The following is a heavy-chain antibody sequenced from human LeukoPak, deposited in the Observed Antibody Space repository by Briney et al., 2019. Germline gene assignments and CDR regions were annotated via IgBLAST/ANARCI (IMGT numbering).Heavy chain of an antibody. CDR1: GGTFSSYA. Sequence: SVKVSCKTSGGTFSSYAISWVRQAPGQGLEWMGGIIPIFGTANYAQKFQGRDTITADESTSTAYMELSSLRSEDAAVYYCAREGSGWYFDYWGQGTLVTVSS. CDR3: AREGSGWYFDY. J-gene: IGHJ4*02. V-gene: IGHV1-69*13. D-gene: IGHD6-19*01. CDR2: IIPIFGTA.